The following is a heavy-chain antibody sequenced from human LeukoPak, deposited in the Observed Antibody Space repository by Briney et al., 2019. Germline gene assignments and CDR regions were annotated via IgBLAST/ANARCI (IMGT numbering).Heavy chain of an antibody. CDR1: GFSFSDLW. CDR2: IRGDGYDT. D-gene: IGHD3-10*01. V-gene: IGHV3-74*01. J-gene: IGHJ4*02. Sequence: GGSLRLSCAASGFSFSDLWMRWVRRTPGKGLVWVSRIRGDGYDTNYADSVEGRFTISRDNARHTLYLQMNSLRADDTAVYYCASDRVLGSGSLDNWGQGTLVTVSS. CDR3: ASDRVLGSGSLDN.